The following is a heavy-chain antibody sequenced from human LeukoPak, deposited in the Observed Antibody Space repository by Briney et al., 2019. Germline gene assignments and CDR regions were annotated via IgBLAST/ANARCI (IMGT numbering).Heavy chain of an antibody. V-gene: IGHV4-39*01. J-gene: IGHJ5*02. CDR1: GGSISSSSYY. CDR2: IYYSGST. Sequence: SETLSLTCTVSGGSISSSSYYWGWIRQPPGKGLEWIGSIYYSGSTYYNPSLKSRVIISVDTSKNQFSLKLSSETAADTAVYYCARHSSMRSPITPWGQGTPVVVSS. CDR3: ARHSSMRSPITP. D-gene: IGHD3-22*01.